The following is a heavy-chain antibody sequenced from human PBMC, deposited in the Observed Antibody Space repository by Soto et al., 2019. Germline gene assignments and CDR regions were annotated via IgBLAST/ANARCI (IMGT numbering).Heavy chain of an antibody. V-gene: IGHV3-33*01. CDR1: GFTFSSYG. Sequence: QVQLVESGGGVVQPGRSLRLSCAASGFTFSSYGMHWVRQAPGKGLEWVAVIWYDGSNKYYADSVKGRFTISRDNSKNTLELQMNSLRAEDTAVYYCARSKARGDYSDYWGQGTLVTVSS. D-gene: IGHD4-17*01. J-gene: IGHJ4*02. CDR3: ARSKARGDYSDY. CDR2: IWYDGSNK.